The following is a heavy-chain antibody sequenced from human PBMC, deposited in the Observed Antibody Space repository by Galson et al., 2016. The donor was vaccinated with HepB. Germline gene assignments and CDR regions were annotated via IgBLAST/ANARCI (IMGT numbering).Heavy chain of an antibody. CDR2: IREDGSET. CDR1: GFTFSSYW. V-gene: IGHV3-7*01. J-gene: IGHJ6*02. Sequence: SLRLSCAASGFTFSSYWMSWVRQAPGKGLEWVANIREDGSETYYGDSVRGRFTISRDNAKNSLYLQTNSLRAEDTAVYYCARDIYGTASWELELYFYYGMDVWGQGTTVTVSS. D-gene: IGHD1-7*01. CDR3: ARDIYGTASWELELYFYYGMDV.